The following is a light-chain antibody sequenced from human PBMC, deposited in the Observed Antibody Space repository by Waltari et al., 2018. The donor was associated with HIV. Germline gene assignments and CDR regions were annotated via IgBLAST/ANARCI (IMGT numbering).Light chain of an antibody. V-gene: IGLV3-9*01. CDR3: QVWDSSTGV. CDR1: NIASKN. J-gene: IGLJ3*02. Sequence: SYELTQPLSVSVALGQTARTPCGGHNIASKNVHWYQQKPGQAPVLVIYRDNIRPSGIPERFSGSNSGNTAILSISRAQAEDEGDYYCQVWDSSTGVFGGGTNLTVL. CDR2: RDN.